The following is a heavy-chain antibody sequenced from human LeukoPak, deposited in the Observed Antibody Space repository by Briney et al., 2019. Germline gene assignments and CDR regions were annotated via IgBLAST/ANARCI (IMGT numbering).Heavy chain of an antibody. J-gene: IGHJ4*02. V-gene: IGHV4-4*02. Sequence: ETLSLTCAVSGGSISSNNWWSWVRQPPGKGLEWIGEIYHSQSTNYDPSLKSRVTISVDKSKNLYSLKLSSVTAADSAVYYCARGYSYGFPLDFWGQGTLVTVSS. CDR1: GGSISSNNW. D-gene: IGHD5-18*01. CDR2: IYHSQST. CDR3: ARGYSYGFPLDF.